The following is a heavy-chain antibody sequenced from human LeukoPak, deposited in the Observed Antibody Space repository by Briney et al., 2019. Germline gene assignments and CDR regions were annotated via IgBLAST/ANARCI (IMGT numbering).Heavy chain of an antibody. Sequence: PGGSLRLSCAASGFTFSSYGMSWVRQAPGKGLEWVSAISGSGGSTYYADSVKGRFTISRDNSKNTLYLQMNSLRAEDTAVYYCAKVPKPMVRGVIELPGIYFDYWGQGTLVTVSS. CDR3: AKVPKPMVRGVIELPGIYFDY. V-gene: IGHV3-23*01. CDR1: GFTFSSYG. CDR2: ISGSGGST. D-gene: IGHD3-10*01. J-gene: IGHJ4*02.